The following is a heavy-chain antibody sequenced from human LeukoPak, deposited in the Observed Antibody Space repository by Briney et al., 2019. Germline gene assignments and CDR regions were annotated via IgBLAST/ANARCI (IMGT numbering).Heavy chain of an antibody. D-gene: IGHD3-10*01. CDR3: ARGWFGDNWFDP. J-gene: IGHJ5*02. CDR1: GFTFSSYW. V-gene: IGHV3-74*01. CDR2: INSDGSST. Sequence: PGGSLRLSCAASGFTFSSYWMHWARQAPGKGLVWVSRINSDGSSTSYADSVKGRFTISRDNAKNTLYLQMNSLRAEDTAVYYCARGWFGDNWFDPWGQGTLVTVSS.